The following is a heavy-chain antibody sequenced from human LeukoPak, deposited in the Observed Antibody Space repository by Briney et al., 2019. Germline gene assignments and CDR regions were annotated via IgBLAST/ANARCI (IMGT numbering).Heavy chain of an antibody. D-gene: IGHD3-22*01. CDR2: IFYSGST. CDR3: ARGVSYYDSSGYYNEYFQH. V-gene: IGHV4-59*08. J-gene: IGHJ1*01. Sequence: PSETLSLTCTVSGGSISGYYWSWIRQPPGKGLEWIGYIFYSGSTNYNPSLKSRVTISVDTSKNQFSLKLSSVTAADTAVYYCARGVSYYDSSGYYNEYFQHWGQGTLVTVSS. CDR1: GGSISGYY.